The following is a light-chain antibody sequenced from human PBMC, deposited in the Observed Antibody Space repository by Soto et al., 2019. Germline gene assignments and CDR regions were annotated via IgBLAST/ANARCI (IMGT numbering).Light chain of an antibody. CDR3: QQYNTWPRA. V-gene: IGKV3-15*01. CDR1: QSVSSN. Sequence: EIVMTQSPATLSVSPGERATLSCRASQSVSSNLAWYQQKPGQAPRLLIYGASTRATGIPARFSGSGSGTEFTLTICSLQSEDFAVYYCQQYNTWPRAFGPGTKVDIK. J-gene: IGKJ3*01. CDR2: GAS.